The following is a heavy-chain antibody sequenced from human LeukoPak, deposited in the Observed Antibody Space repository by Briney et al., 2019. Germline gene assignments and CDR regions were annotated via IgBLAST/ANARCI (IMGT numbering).Heavy chain of an antibody. CDR3: ARDFKSEYSSGWLYYYYYMDV. D-gene: IGHD6-19*01. J-gene: IGHJ6*03. CDR1: GYSISSGYY. V-gene: IGHV4-38-2*02. CDR2: IYHSGST. Sequence: PSETLSLTCTVSGYSISSGYYWGWIRQPPGKGLEWIGSIYHSGSTYYNPSLKSRVTISVDTSKNQFSLKLSSVTAADTAVYYCARDFKSEYSSGWLYYYYYMDVWGKGTTVTISS.